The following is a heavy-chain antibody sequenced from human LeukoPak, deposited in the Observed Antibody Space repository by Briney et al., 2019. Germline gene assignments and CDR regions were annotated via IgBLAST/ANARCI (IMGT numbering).Heavy chain of an antibody. CDR3: ARLGEARPIDY. D-gene: IGHD6-6*01. Sequence: GRSLRLSCAASGFTFSSYAMHWVRQAPGKGLEWVAVISYDGSNKYYADSVKGRFTISRDNAKNSLYLQMNSLRAEDTAVYYCARLGEARPIDYWGQGTLVTVSS. CDR1: GFTFSSYA. J-gene: IGHJ4*02. CDR2: ISYDGSNK. V-gene: IGHV3-30-3*01.